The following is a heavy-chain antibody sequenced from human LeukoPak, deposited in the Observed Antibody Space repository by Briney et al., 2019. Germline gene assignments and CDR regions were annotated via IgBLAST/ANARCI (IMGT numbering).Heavy chain of an antibody. CDR1: GGSISHYY. V-gene: IGHV4-4*08. J-gene: IGHJ4*02. D-gene: IGHD6-13*01. CDR3: ARVTTAWYVVGY. Sequence: SETLSLTCDVSGGSISHYYWTWIRQPPGKGLEWLGFVYNGGTTNYNPSLKSRVTISVDTSKNQFSLRLSSVTAADTAVYYCARVTTAWYVVGYWGQGTLVTVSS. CDR2: VYNGGTT.